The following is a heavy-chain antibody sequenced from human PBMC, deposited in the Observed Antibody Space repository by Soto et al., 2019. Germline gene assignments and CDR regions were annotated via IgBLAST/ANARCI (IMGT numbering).Heavy chain of an antibody. V-gene: IGHV4-31*03. CDR2: IYYSGST. Sequence: QVQLQESGPGLVKPSQTLSLTCTVSGGSISSGGYYWSWIRQHPGKGLEWIGYIYYSGSTFYNPSLQCRVPFSVDASQNQFSLKLTSVTAADTSLCYCASGELWWDSWGKGTLVTVSS. D-gene: IGHD3-10*01. CDR1: GGSISSGGYY. CDR3: ASGELWWDS. J-gene: IGHJ4*02.